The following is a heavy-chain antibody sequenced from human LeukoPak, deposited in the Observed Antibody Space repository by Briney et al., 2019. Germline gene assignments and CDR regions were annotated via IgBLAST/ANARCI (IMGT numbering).Heavy chain of an antibody. CDR2: VSGSGGST. CDR3: ATYRQVLLPFES. D-gene: IGHD2-8*02. Sequence: PGGSLRLSCAASGLTFSSYAMTWVRQAPGKGLEWVSTVSGSGGSTYYADSVKGRFTISRDNSKNTLFLQMNSLRAEDTAIYYCATYRQVLLPFESWGQGTLVTVSS. J-gene: IGHJ4*02. V-gene: IGHV3-23*01. CDR1: GLTFSSYA.